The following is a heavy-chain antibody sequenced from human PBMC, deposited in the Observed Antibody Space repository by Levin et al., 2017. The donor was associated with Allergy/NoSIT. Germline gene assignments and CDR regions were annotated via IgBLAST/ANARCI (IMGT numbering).Heavy chain of an antibody. V-gene: IGHV3-49*03. CDR2: IRANPHGGTT. CDR1: GFTFVDYA. Sequence: GGSLRLSCNASGFTFVDYAVGWFRQAPGKGLEWVGFIRANPHGGTTEYSASVKGRFTLSRDDAKSVAYLQMNSLKTEDTAVYYCARPIAVAGMHFDPWGQGTLVTVSS. J-gene: IGHJ5*02. D-gene: IGHD6-19*01. CDR3: ARPIAVAGMHFDP.